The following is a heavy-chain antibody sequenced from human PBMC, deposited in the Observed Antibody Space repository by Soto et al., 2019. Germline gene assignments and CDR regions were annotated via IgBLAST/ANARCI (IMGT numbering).Heavy chain of an antibody. D-gene: IGHD1-26*01. V-gene: IGHV3-23*01. CDR1: GFTVSSYA. CDR3: AKDMIKWELPYFDY. Sequence: GGSLRLSCASSGFTVSSYAMSWVRQAPGKGLEWVSAISGSGGSTYYADSVKGRFTISRDNSKNTLYLQMNSLRAEDTAVYYCAKDMIKWELPYFDYWGQGTLVTVSS. J-gene: IGHJ4*02. CDR2: ISGSGGST.